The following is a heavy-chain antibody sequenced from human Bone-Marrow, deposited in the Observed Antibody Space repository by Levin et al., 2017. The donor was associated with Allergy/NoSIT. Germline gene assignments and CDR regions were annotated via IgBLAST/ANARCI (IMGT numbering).Heavy chain of an antibody. V-gene: IGHV3-23*01. CDR1: GFTFSSYA. J-gene: IGHJ4*02. CDR3: ATGGLIAAAGVLSTLLSDY. CDR2: ISGTGNHT. D-gene: IGHD6-13*01. Sequence: PGGSLRLSCAASGFTFSSYAMSWVRQAPGKGLEWVSAISGTGNHTNYADTVKGRFTVSRDRSKNTLYLQMNSLRAEDTAVYYCATGGLIAAAGVLSTLLSDYWGQGTLVTVSS.